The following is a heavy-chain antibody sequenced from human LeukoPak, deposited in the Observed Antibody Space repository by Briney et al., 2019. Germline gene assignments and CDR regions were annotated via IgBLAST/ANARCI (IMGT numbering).Heavy chain of an antibody. D-gene: IGHD3-3*01. CDR1: GGSFSGYY. V-gene: IGHV4-34*01. CDR2: INHSGST. J-gene: IGHJ6*03. Sequence: SETLSLTCAVYGGSFSGYYWSWIRQPPGKGLEWIGEINHSGSTNYNPSLKSRVTISVDTSKNQFSLKLSSVTAADTAVYYCARCRVWSGYSNPYYYYYYMDVWGKGTTVTVSS. CDR3: ARCRVWSGYSNPYYYYYYMDV.